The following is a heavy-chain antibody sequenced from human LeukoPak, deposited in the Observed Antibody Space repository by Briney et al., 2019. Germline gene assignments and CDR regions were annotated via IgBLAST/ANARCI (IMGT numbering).Heavy chain of an antibody. J-gene: IGHJ6*03. Sequence: PSETLSLTCTVSGGSISSGGYYWSWIRQPPGKGLEWIGYIYHSGSTYYNPSLKSRVTISVDRSKNQFSLKLSSVTAADTAVYYCARDVSRSYMDVWGKGTTVTVSS. CDR1: GGSISSGGYY. V-gene: IGHV4-30-2*01. CDR2: IYHSGST. D-gene: IGHD2/OR15-2a*01. CDR3: ARDVSRSYMDV.